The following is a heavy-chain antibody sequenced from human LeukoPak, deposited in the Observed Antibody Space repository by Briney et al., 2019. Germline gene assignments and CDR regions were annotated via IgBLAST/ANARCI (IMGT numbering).Heavy chain of an antibody. CDR1: GFTFDDYG. J-gene: IGHJ4*02. CDR2: INWNGGST. D-gene: IGHD6-19*01. V-gene: IGHV3-20*04. CDR3: ARARIAVAGTFDY. Sequence: GGSLRLSCAASGFTFDDYGMSRVRQAPGEGMGWVSGINWNGGSTGYADSVKGRFTISRDNAKNSLYLQMNSLRAEDTALYYCARARIAVAGTFDYWGQGTLVTVSS.